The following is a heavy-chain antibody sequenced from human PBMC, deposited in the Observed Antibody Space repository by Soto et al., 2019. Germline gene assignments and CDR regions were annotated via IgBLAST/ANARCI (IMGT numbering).Heavy chain of an antibody. Sequence: PSETLSLTCTASGASVSSYCWSWIRQPPGKGLEWIGHIYNGGRTNYNPSLKSRVIISVDMSNNQFSLKLTSVTAADTAVYYCARTTGWPGFDFWGQGALVTVSS. CDR2: IYNGGRT. D-gene: IGHD6-19*01. J-gene: IGHJ4*02. CDR3: ARTTGWPGFDF. V-gene: IGHV4-59*02. CDR1: GASVSSYC.